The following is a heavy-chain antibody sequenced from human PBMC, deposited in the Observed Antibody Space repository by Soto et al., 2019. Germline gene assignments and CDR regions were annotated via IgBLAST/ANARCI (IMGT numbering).Heavy chain of an antibody. V-gene: IGHV3-20*04. J-gene: IGHJ5*02. CDR1: GFTFSSYA. D-gene: IGHD6-13*01. CDR2: ITWNGGTI. CDR3: AKGGSAALIAPSGRDNWFDP. Sequence: GGSLRLSCGASGFTFSSYAMSWVRQAPGKGLEWVSGITWNGGTIRYVDSVKGRFTISRDNAENALYLQMNSLRPEDTAVYYCAKGGSAALIAPSGRDNWFDPWGQGTQVTVSS.